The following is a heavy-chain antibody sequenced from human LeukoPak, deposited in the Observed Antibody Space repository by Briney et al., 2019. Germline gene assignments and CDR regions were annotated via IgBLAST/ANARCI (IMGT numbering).Heavy chain of an antibody. V-gene: IGHV1-8*01. CDR2: MNPNSGNT. J-gene: IGHJ6*03. CDR1: GYTFTSYD. CDR3: ARRIQLWSHHPYYYYYMDV. D-gene: IGHD5-18*01. Sequence: ASVKVSCKASGYTFTSYDINWVRQATGQGLEWMGWMNPNSGNTGYAQKFQGRVTMTRNTSISTAYMELSSLRSEDTAVHYCARRIQLWSHHPYYYYYMDVWGKGTTVTVSS.